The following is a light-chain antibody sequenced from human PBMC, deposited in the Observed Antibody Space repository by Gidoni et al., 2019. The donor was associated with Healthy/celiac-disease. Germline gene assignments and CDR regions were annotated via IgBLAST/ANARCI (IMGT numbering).Light chain of an antibody. CDR2: EVS. Sequence: QSALTQPASVSGSPGQALTISCTGTSSDVGSYNLVSWYQHHPGKAPKLMIYEVSKRPSGVSNRFSGSKSGNTASLTISGLQAEDEADYYCCSYAGSSTYVVFGGGTKLTVL. V-gene: IGLV2-23*02. CDR3: CSYAGSSTYVV. J-gene: IGLJ2*01. CDR1: SSDVGSYNL.